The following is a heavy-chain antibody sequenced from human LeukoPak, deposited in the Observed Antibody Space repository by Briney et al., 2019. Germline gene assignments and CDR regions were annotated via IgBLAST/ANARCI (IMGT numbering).Heavy chain of an antibody. D-gene: IGHD2-2*02. J-gene: IGHJ6*03. CDR1: GGSISSYY. CDR3: AREPLGYCSSTSCYSDYYYYMDV. Sequence: SETLSLTCTVSGGSISSYYWSWIRQPAGKGLEWIGRIYTSGSTNYNPSLKSRVTISVDTSKNQFSLKLSSVTAADTAVYYCAREPLGYCSSTSCYSDYYYYMDVWGKGTTVTVSS. V-gene: IGHV4-4*07. CDR2: IYTSGST.